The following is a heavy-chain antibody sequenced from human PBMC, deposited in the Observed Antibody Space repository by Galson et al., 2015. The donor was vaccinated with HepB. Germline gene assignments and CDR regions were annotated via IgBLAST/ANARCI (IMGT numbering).Heavy chain of an antibody. Sequence: SLRLSCAASGFTFSTYGMHWVRQAPGKGLEWVAIISSDERSKYYADSVKGRFTMSRDNSQNTLYLQMSSPRAEDTAVYYCVKEGGATFYFDSWGQGTLVTVSS. J-gene: IGHJ4*02. CDR1: GFTFSTYG. CDR3: VKEGGATFYFDS. D-gene: IGHD2-21*01. V-gene: IGHV3-30*18. CDR2: ISSDERSK.